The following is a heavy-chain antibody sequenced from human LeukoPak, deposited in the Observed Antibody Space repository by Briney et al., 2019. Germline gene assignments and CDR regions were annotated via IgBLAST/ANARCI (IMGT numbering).Heavy chain of an antibody. Sequence: ASVKVSCKASGYTFTSYAMNWVRQAPGQGLEWMGWINTNTGNPTYAQGFTGRFVFSLDTSVSTAYLQISSLKAEDTAVYYCARDPPKYYGSGSHNWFDPWGQGTLVTVSS. V-gene: IGHV7-4-1*02. D-gene: IGHD3-10*01. CDR1: GYTFTSYA. CDR2: INTNTGNP. CDR3: ARDPPKYYGSGSHNWFDP. J-gene: IGHJ5*02.